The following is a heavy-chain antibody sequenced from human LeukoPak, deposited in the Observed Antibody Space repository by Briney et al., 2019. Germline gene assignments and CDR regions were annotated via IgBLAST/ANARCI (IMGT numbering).Heavy chain of an antibody. Sequence: GGSLRLSCAASGFTFSTYGMHWVRQAPGKGLEWVAFIRYDGGNKYYEDSVKGRFTISRDNSKNTLYLQMNSLRCDETAVYYCARLYSSGGYDYWGQGTLVTVSS. CDR3: ARLYSSGGYDY. CDR2: IRYDGGNK. J-gene: IGHJ4*02. V-gene: IGHV3-30*02. CDR1: GFTFSTYG. D-gene: IGHD6-25*01.